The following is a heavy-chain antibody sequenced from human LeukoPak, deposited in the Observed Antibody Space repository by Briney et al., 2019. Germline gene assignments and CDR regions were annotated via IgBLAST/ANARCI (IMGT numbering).Heavy chain of an antibody. D-gene: IGHD3-22*01. CDR2: ISSSSSYI. CDR3: ARPYYYDSSATDSLFDP. CDR1: GFTFSSYS. V-gene: IGHV3-21*01. J-gene: IGHJ5*02. Sequence: GGSLRLSCAASGFTFSSYSMNWVRQAPGKGLEWVSSISSSSSYIYYADSVKGRFTISRDNAKNSLYLQMNGLRAEDTAVYYCARPYYYDSSATDSLFDPWGQGTLVTVSS.